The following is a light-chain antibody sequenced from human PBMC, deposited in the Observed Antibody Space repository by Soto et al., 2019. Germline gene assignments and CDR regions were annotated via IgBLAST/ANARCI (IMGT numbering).Light chain of an antibody. CDR1: QNIYSN. J-gene: IGKJ1*01. V-gene: IGKV3-15*01. CDR2: RAS. CDR3: QQYNDWLWT. Sequence: ILTSLSPPARSVPPVERATLSFRASQNIYSNVAWYQQRPGQAPRLLIYRASTRATGIPARFSGSGSGTEFTLTISSLQSEDFAVYYCQQYNDWLWTFGQGTKVDIK.